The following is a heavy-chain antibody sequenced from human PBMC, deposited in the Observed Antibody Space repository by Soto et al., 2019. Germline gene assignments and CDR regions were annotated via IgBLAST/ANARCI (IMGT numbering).Heavy chain of an antibody. J-gene: IGHJ5*02. V-gene: IGHV1-58*01. Sequence: SVKVSCKASGFTLTSADVQWVRQTRGQRLEWIGWIVGGSGSTNYAQQFQGSLVITRDTSISTAYMELSGLRSDDTAVYYRARGWVVVVATDKWFDPWGQGTLVTAPQ. CDR3: ARGWVVVVATDKWFDP. D-gene: IGHD2-15*01. CDR2: IVGGSGST. CDR1: GFTLTSAD.